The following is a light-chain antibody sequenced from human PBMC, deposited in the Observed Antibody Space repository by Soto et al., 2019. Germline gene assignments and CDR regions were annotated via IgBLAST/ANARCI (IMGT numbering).Light chain of an antibody. CDR2: GAS. CDR3: QQYGSSPRT. CDR1: QSVSSSY. Sequence: VMSQSPATLSLSPGERATLSCRASQSVSSSYLAWYQQKPGQAPRLLIYGASSRATGIPDRFSGSGSGTDFTLTISRLEPEDFAVYYCQQYGSSPRTFGQGTKVDIK. V-gene: IGKV3-20*01. J-gene: IGKJ1*01.